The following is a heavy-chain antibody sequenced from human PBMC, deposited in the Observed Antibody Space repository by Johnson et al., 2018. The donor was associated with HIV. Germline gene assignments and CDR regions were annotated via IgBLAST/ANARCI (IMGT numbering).Heavy chain of an antibody. CDR3: GVVATIRDV. CDR2: IKSKTDGGTT. D-gene: IGHD2-15*01. Sequence: VQLVESGGALVQPGGSLRLSCAGSGFSFSNAWMTWVRQAPGKGLEWVGRIKSKTDGGTTDYDATVKGRFTLSRDDSKSMGYLQMNRLKSDDTAVDYCGVVATIRDVWGQGTMVAVSS. V-gene: IGHV3-15*02. CDR1: GFSFSNAW. J-gene: IGHJ3*01.